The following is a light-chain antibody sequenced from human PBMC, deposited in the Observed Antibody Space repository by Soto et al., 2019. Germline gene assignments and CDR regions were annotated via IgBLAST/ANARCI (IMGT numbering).Light chain of an antibody. J-gene: IGLJ2*01. V-gene: IGLV2-14*01. Sequence: QPVLTQPASVSGSPGQSITIAFTGTSSDVGGYNYVSWYQQHPGKAPKLMIYEVSNRPSGVSNRFSGSKSGNTASLTISGLQAEDEADYYCRSYTSSSPVAFGGGTKLTVL. CDR3: RSYTSSSPVA. CDR2: EVS. CDR1: SSDVGGYNY.